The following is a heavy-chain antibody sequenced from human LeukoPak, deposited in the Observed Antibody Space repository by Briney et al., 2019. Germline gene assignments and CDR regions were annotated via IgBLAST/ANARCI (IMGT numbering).Heavy chain of an antibody. D-gene: IGHD3-22*01. CDR3: ARDKSSGFHNWFDP. Sequence: SETLSLTCTVSGGFFSTYYWSWIRQPAGKGLEWIGRIYGSGNSDYNPSLKSRVTMSVDTSKNQFSLKLNSATAADTAVYYCARDKSSGFHNWFDPWSQGTLVTVSS. V-gene: IGHV4-4*07. J-gene: IGHJ5*02. CDR2: IYGSGNS. CDR1: GGFFSTYY.